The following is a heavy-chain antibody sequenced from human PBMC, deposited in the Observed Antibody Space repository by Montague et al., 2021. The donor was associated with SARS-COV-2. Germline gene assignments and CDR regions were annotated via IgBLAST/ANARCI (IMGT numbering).Heavy chain of an antibody. J-gene: IGHJ4*02. D-gene: IGHD3-22*01. V-gene: IGHV3-23*01. Sequence: SLRLSCAASGFTFSSYAMSWVRLAPGKGLEWVSAISGSGGSTYYADSVKGRFTISRDNSKNTLYLQMNSLRAEDTAVYYCRVGNYYDSISDYWGQGTLVTVSS. CDR2: ISGSGGST. CDR1: GFTFSSYA. CDR3: RVGNYYDSISDY.